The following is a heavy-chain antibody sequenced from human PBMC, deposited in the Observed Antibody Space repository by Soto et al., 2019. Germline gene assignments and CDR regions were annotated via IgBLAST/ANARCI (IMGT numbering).Heavy chain of an antibody. V-gene: IGHV1-18*04. J-gene: IGHJ4*02. CDR3: ARDWGRYYDMSGLIWFY. Sequence: QIQLVQSGGEVKKPGASVKVSCKASGYTFRSYGISWVRQAPGQGLEWVGWISAYNGDTHYAPKFQDRTTLTTETATHTAYMELRSLRLDDTAVYYCARDWGRYYDMSGLIWFYWGQGSLVTV. CDR2: ISAYNGDT. D-gene: IGHD3-22*01. CDR1: GYTFRSYG.